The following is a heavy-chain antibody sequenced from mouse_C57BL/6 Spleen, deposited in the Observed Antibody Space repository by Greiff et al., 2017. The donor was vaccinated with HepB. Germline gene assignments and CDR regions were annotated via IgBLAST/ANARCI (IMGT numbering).Heavy chain of an antibody. V-gene: IGHV1-5*01. CDR2: IYPGNSDT. CDR1: GYTFTSYW. D-gene: IGHD3-2*02. J-gene: IGHJ2*01. CDR3: TSLDSSGSTLYYFDY. Sequence: EVQRVESGTVLARPGASVKMSCKTSGYTFTSYWMHWVKQRPGQGLEWIGAIYPGNSDTSYNQKFKGKAKLTAVTSASTAYMELSSLTNEDSAVYYCTSLDSSGSTLYYFDYWGQGTTLTVSS.